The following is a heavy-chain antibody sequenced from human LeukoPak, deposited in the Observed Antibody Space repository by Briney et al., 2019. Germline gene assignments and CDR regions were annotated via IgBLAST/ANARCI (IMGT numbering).Heavy chain of an antibody. Sequence: GGSLRLSCAASGFTFSSFWMNWVRQAPGKGLEWVANIKQDGSERDYVDSVKGRSTISRDNAKNSLFLQMNSLRVEDTAVYYCARGGTRGYSPVDYWGQGILVTVSS. CDR2: IKQDGSER. V-gene: IGHV3-7*03. J-gene: IGHJ4*02. CDR3: ARGGTRGYSPVDY. D-gene: IGHD5-18*01. CDR1: GFTFSSFW.